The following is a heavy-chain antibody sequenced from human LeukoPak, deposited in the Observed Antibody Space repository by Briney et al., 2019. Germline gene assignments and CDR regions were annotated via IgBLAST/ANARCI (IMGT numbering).Heavy chain of an antibody. D-gene: IGHD6-13*01. J-gene: IGHJ5*02. CDR2: ISAYNGNT. Sequence: ASVKVSCKASGGTFSSYDISWVRQAPGQGLEWMGWISAYNGNTNYAQKLQGRVTMTTDTSTSTAYMELRSLRSDDTAVYYCARERLAAHNWFDPWGQGTLVTVSS. CDR1: GGTFSSYD. CDR3: ARERLAAHNWFDP. V-gene: IGHV1-18*01.